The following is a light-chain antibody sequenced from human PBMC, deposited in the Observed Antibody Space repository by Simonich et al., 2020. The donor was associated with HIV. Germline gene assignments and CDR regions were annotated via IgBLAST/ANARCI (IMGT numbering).Light chain of an antibody. CDR3: AAWDDSLNGVV. Sequence: QSVLTQPPSASGTPGQRVTISCSGSSSNIGSNTVNWYQQLPGTAPKLLIYRNKQRPSGVPDRFSGSKSGTSASLAISGLQSEDEADYYCAAWDDSLNGVVFGGGTKVTVL. CDR1: SSNIGSNT. J-gene: IGLJ2*01. CDR2: RNK. V-gene: IGLV1-44*01.